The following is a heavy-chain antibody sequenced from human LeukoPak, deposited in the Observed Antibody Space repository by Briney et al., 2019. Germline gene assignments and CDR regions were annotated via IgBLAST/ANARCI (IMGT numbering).Heavy chain of an antibody. Sequence: GGSLRLSCVASGFTFSSYSMKWVRQAPGKGLEWVSSISSSSSNIYYADSVKGRFTISRDNAKNSLYLQMNSLRAEDTAVYYCARVEVGYWGQGTLVTVSS. J-gene: IGHJ4*02. CDR2: ISSSSSNI. V-gene: IGHV3-21*01. CDR1: GFTFSSYS. D-gene: IGHD3-10*01. CDR3: ARVEVGY.